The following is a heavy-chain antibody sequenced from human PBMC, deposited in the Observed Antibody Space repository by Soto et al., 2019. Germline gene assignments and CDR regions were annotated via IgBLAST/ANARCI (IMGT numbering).Heavy chain of an antibody. J-gene: IGHJ3*02. D-gene: IGHD3-10*01. CDR2: INAGNGNP. CDR1: GYSFTTFS. Sequence: QVQLVQSGAEVKKPGASVKVSCKASGYSFTTFSIHWVRQAPGQRLEWMGWINAGNGNPKYSQKFQDRVSMTADTSATTAYLEMSRLRSEDTAVYYCAGFLTRGLITFEAFHIWGQGTVVTVSS. V-gene: IGHV1-3*01. CDR3: AGFLTRGLITFEAFHI.